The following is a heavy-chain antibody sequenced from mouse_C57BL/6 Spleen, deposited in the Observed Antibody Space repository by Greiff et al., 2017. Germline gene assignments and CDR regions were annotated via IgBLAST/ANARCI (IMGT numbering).Heavy chain of an antibody. J-gene: IGHJ2*01. CDR1: GYAFTNYL. D-gene: IGHD1-1*01. CDR3: ACFYYYGSSYVDY. Sequence: QVQLQQSGAELVRPGTSVKVSCKASGYAFTNYLIEWVKQRPGQGLEWIGVINPGSGGTNYNEKFKGKATLTADKSSSTAYMQLSSLTSEDSAVYVCACFYYYGSSYVDYWGQGTTLTVSS. V-gene: IGHV1-54*01. CDR2: INPGSGGT.